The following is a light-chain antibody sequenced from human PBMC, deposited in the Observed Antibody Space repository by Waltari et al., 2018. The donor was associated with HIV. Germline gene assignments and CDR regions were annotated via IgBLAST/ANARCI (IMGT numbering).Light chain of an antibody. CDR3: ATWDDSLNGRV. CDR2: SSN. Sequence: QSMLTQPPSASGTPGQRVTISCSGSSSNIGRNTVNWYQQLPGPAPKLLIYSSNHRPSGFPDRFSGSKSGTSASLAISGLQSEDEADYYCATWDDSLNGRVFGGGTKLTVL. V-gene: IGLV1-44*01. J-gene: IGLJ3*02. CDR1: SSNIGRNT.